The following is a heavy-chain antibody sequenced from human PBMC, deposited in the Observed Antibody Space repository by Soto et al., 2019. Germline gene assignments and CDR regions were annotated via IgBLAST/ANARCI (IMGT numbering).Heavy chain of an antibody. CDR2: IIPIFGTA. V-gene: IGHV1-69*13. CDR1: GGTFSSYA. CDR3: ARKEHYYGSATLGYYGMDV. J-gene: IGHJ6*02. Sequence: SVKVSCKASGGTFSSYAISWVRQAPGQGLEWMGGIIPIFGTANYAQKFQGRVTITADESTSTAYMELSSLRSEDTAVYYCARKEHYYGSATLGYYGMDVWGQGTTVTV. D-gene: IGHD3-10*01.